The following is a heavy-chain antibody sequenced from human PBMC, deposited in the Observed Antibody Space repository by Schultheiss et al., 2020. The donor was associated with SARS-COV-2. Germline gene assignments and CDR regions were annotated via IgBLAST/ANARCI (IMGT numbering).Heavy chain of an antibody. D-gene: IGHD3-22*01. V-gene: IGHV4-4*07. Sequence: SETLSLTCTVSGGSISSYYWSWIRQPAGKGLEWSRRIYTSGSNNYNPTRNGRVTIAVDTSKNQFSLRLSSVTAADTAVYYCARGPAYDSSGYYYWGQGTLVTVSS. CDR2: IYTSGSN. CDR3: ARGPAYDSSGYYY. J-gene: IGHJ4*02. CDR1: GGSISSYY.